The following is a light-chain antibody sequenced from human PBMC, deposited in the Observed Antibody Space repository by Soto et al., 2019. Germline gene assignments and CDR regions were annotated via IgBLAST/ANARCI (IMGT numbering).Light chain of an antibody. CDR2: DAS. V-gene: IGKV3-11*01. CDR3: QQRSNWPLT. CDR1: QSVGSY. Sequence: EIVLTQSPATLSLSPGERATLSCRASQSVGSYLAWYQRKPGQAPRLLIYDASSRATGIPARFSGSGSGTDFTLTISSLEPEDFAVYYCQQRSNWPLTFGGGTKVEIQ. J-gene: IGKJ4*01.